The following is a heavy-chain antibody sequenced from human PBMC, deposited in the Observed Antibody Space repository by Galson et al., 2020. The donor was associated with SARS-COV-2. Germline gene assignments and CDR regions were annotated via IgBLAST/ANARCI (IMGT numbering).Heavy chain of an antibody. Sequence: GESLKISCAASGFTFDTYGMHWVRQAPGKGLEWVAIISYDGSNIYYADSVKGRFTISRDNSKNTLYLQVDSLRADDTAVYYCAKVGSSSSGSGNYHDGFDIWGQGTKVTVSS. V-gene: IGHV3-30*18. J-gene: IGHJ3*02. CDR2: ISYDGSNI. D-gene: IGHD3-10*01. CDR1: GFTFDTYG. CDR3: AKVGSSSSGSGNYHDGFDI.